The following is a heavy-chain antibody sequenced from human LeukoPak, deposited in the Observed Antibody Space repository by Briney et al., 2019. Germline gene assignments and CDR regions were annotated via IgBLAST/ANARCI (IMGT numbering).Heavy chain of an antibody. D-gene: IGHD2-15*01. J-gene: IGHJ6*02. Sequence: GGSLRLSCAASGFTFSSYAMSWVRQAPGKGLEWVSAISGSGGSTYYADSVKGRFTISRDNSKNTLYLQMNSLRAEDTAEYYCAKDPSIVVVVAATARYGMDVWGQGTTVTVSS. V-gene: IGHV3-23*01. CDR2: ISGSGGST. CDR3: AKDPSIVVVVAATARYGMDV. CDR1: GFTFSSYA.